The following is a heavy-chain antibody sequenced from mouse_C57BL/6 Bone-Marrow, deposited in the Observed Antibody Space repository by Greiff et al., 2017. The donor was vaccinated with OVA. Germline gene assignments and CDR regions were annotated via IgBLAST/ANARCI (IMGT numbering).Heavy chain of an antibody. V-gene: IGHV2-2*01. CDR1: GFSFTSYG. Sequence: VQRVESGPGLVQPSQSLSITCTASGFSFTSYGVHWVRQSPGKGLEWLGVIWSGGSTDYNAAFISRLSISKDNSTSQVFFKMNSLQADETAIYYCARRGSSYGFDYWGQGTTLTVSS. D-gene: IGHD1-1*01. J-gene: IGHJ2*01. CDR2: IWSGGST. CDR3: ARRGSSYGFDY.